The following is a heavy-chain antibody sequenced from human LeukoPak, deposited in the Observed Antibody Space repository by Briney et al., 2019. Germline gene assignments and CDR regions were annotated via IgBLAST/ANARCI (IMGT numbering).Heavy chain of an antibody. CDR3: AKPSRPYYDSSGYYTDY. CDR1: GFTVSRNY. J-gene: IGHJ4*02. CDR2: ISGSGGST. V-gene: IGHV3-23*01. D-gene: IGHD3-22*01. Sequence: GGSLRLSCAASGFTVSRNYMGWVRQAPGKGLEWVSAISGSGGSTYYADSVKGRFTISRDNSKNTLYLQMNSLRAEDTAVYYCAKPSRPYYDSSGYYTDYWGQGTLVTVSS.